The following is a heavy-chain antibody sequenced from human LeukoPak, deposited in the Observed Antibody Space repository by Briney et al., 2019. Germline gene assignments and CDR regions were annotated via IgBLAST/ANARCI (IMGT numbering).Heavy chain of an antibody. CDR3: ARDSGDSYYNPNNRFDP. Sequence: SVTLSLTCTVSGGSISSYYWSWIRQPPGKGLEWIGYIYYSGSTNYNPSLKSRVTISVDTSKNQFSLKLSSVTAADTAVYYCARDSGDSYYNPNNRFDPWGQGTLVTVSS. J-gene: IGHJ5*02. V-gene: IGHV4-59*01. CDR1: GGSISSYY. D-gene: IGHD3-10*01. CDR2: IYYSGST.